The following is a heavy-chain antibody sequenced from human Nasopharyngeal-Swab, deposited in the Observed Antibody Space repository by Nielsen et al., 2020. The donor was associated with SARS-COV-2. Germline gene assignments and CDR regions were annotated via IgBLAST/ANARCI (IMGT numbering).Heavy chain of an antibody. CDR3: ARDPTLTYYDILTGYRTPDYYMDV. CDR2: INAGNGNT. V-gene: IGHV1-3*01. CDR1: GYTFTTYA. D-gene: IGHD3-9*01. J-gene: IGHJ6*03. Sequence: ASVKVSCKASGYTFTTYAMHWVRQAPGQRLEWMGWINAGNGNTKYSQKFQGRVTTSRDTSASTVYMELSSLRSEDTAVYYCARDPTLTYYDILTGYRTPDYYMDVWGKGTTVTVSS.